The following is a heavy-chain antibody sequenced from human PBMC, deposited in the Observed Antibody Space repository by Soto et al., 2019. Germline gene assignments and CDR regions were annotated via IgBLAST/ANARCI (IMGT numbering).Heavy chain of an antibody. Sequence: GASVKVSCKASGGTFSSYAISWVRQAPGQGLEWMGGIIPIFGTANYAQKFQGRVTITADKSTSTAYMELSSLRSEDTAVYYCARTTPGRYYGSGSYYPVDPWGQGTLVTVSS. J-gene: IGHJ5*02. CDR1: GGTFSSYA. D-gene: IGHD3-10*01. CDR2: IIPIFGTA. CDR3: ARTTPGRYYGSGSYYPVDP. V-gene: IGHV1-69*06.